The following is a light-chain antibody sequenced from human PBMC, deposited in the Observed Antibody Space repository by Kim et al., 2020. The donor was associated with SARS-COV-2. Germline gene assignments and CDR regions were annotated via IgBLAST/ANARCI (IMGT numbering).Light chain of an antibody. CDR3: QQYYNVPWT. J-gene: IGKJ1*01. CDR2: WAS. CDR1: QSVLYSSNNKNY. Sequence: ATIKCKSSQSVLYSSNNKNYLAWYQQRPRQPPKLLLYWASTRESGVPDRFSGSGSGTDFTLTISRLQAEDVAVYYCQQYYNVPWTFGPGTKVDIK. V-gene: IGKV4-1*01.